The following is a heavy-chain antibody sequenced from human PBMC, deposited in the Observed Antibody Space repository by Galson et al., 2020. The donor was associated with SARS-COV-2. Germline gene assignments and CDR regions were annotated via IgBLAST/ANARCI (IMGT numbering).Heavy chain of an antibody. Sequence: ETLSLTCTVSGGSISSHYWSWIRQPPGKGLEWIGYIYYSGSTNYNPSLKSRVTISVDTSKNQFSLKLSSVTAADTAVYYCARGRITIFGVVAYMDVWGKGTTVTVSS. D-gene: IGHD3-3*01. V-gene: IGHV4-59*11. CDR3: ARGRITIFGVVAYMDV. J-gene: IGHJ6*03. CDR2: IYYSGST. CDR1: GGSISSHY.